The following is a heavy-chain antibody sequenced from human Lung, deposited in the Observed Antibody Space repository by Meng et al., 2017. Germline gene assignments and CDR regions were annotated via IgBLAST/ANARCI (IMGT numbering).Heavy chain of an antibody. CDR2: IKSNSDGGTT. V-gene: IGHV3-15*01. J-gene: IGHJ4*02. Sequence: EVWLVGSGGGLVQPGGSLSLSCVASGFSFTDAWMRWVSQAPGKGLEWVGRIKSNSDGGTTDYAAPVKGRFTISRDDSKNTLYLQMNSLITEDTAVYFCATGAAAADHWGQGTLVTVSS. CDR1: GFSFTDAW. D-gene: IGHD6-13*01. CDR3: ATGAAAADH.